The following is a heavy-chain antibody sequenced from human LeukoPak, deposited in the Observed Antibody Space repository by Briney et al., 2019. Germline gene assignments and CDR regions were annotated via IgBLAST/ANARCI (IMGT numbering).Heavy chain of an antibody. CDR1: GYIFSRFW. Sequence: ASVKVSCKTAGYIFSRFWMHRVRQAPGQGLEWMGIINPSRGSTSYAQKFQGRMSMTGDVTTSTVYMELSGVTSEDTGIYFCARDVSTRGADVLAPGLLPLENYFGFYMDVWGKGTSVIVSS. CDR2: INPSRGST. J-gene: IGHJ6*03. V-gene: IGHV1-46*01. CDR3: ARDVSTRGADVLAPGLLPLENYFGFYMDV. D-gene: IGHD6-13*01.